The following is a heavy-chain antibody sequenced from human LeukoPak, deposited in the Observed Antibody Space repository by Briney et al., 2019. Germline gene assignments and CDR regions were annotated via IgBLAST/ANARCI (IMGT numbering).Heavy chain of an antibody. CDR2: MNPNSGNT. CDR3: ARGGVLRFLEWLLSGPPDY. J-gene: IGHJ4*02. D-gene: IGHD3-3*01. V-gene: IGHV1-8*01. Sequence: ASVKVSCKASGYTFTSYDINWVRQATGQGLEWMGWMNPNSGNTGYAQKFQGRVTMTRNTSISTAYMELSSLRSEDTAVYYCARGGVLRFLEWLLSGPPDYWDQGTLVTVSS. CDR1: GYTFTSYD.